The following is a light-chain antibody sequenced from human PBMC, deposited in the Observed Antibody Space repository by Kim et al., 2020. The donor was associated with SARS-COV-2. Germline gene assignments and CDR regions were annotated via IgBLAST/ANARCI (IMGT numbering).Light chain of an antibody. J-gene: IGKJ2*02. CDR3: QHYDHRPLWT. CDR2: DAS. CDR1: QGIRDS. V-gene: IGKV1-33*01. Sequence: DIQMTQSPSSLSASLGDRVTITCQASQGIRDSLNWYQHKVGKAPKLLIYDASNLETGVPSRFSGSGTGTDFTFTISDLQPEDVATYYCQHYDHRPLWTFGQGTKLEI.